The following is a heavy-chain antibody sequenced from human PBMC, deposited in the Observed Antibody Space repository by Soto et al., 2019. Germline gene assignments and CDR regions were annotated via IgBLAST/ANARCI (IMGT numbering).Heavy chain of an antibody. CDR3: AHLTIAAAGIDRNWFDP. CDR1: GFSLSTSGVG. CDR2: IYWDDDQ. Sequence: QITLKESGPPLVKPTQTLTLTCTFSGFSLSTSGVGVGWIRQPPGKALEWLALIYWDDDQRYSPSLKSRLTITTDTSKSQVVLTVTNMDPVDTATYYCAHLTIAAAGIDRNWFDPWGPGTLVTVSS. V-gene: IGHV2-5*02. D-gene: IGHD6-13*01. J-gene: IGHJ5*02.